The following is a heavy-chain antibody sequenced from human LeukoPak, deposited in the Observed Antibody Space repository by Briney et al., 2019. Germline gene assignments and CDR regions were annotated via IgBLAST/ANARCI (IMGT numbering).Heavy chain of an antibody. Sequence: GGSLRLSRAPSGYTPCSYSTNGVREAPGKGLEWVSYIRRSSSYIHSADSVRGRFTIPRDTAQNTLDLQKNSPRDEDTAVYYCARGWDSSGWYDYYYMDVWGKGATVTVSS. J-gene: IGHJ6*03. D-gene: IGHD6-19*01. CDR3: ARGWDSSGWYDYYYMDV. CDR1: GYTPCSYS. V-gene: IGHV3-21*01. CDR2: IRRSSSYI.